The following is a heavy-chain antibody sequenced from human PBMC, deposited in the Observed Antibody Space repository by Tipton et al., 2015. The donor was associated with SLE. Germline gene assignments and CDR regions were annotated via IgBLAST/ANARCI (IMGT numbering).Heavy chain of an antibody. J-gene: IGHJ6*02. V-gene: IGHV4-59*02. Sequence: TLSLTCTVSGGSVTSHYWSWIRQPPGKGLEWIAFIHYSGNTNNNPSLKSRATLSIDTARNQISLTLTSVTAADTAVYYCASTTRPAGPGYNGLDVWGQGTTVTVSS. CDR1: GGSVTSHY. CDR2: IHYSGNT. CDR3: ASTTRPAGPGYNGLDV. D-gene: IGHD1-1*01.